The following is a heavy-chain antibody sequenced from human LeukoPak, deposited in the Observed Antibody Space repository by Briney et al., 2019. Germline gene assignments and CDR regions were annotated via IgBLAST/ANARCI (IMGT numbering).Heavy chain of an antibody. Sequence: GRSLRLSCAASGFTFSSYGMHWVRQAPGKGLEWVAVISYDGSNKYYADSVKGRFTISRDNSKNTLYLQMNSLRAEDTAAYYCAKDEVYYYDSSGYYPGYWGQGTLVTVSS. D-gene: IGHD3-22*01. CDR3: AKDEVYYYDSSGYYPGY. J-gene: IGHJ4*02. V-gene: IGHV3-30*18. CDR1: GFTFSSYG. CDR2: ISYDGSNK.